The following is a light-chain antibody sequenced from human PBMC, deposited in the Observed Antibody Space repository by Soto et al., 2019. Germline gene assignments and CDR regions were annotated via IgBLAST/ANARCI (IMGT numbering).Light chain of an antibody. V-gene: IGKV1-39*01. J-gene: IGKJ5*01. Sequence: DIQMTQSPSVLSASVGDRATITCRASQSIGKHLNWYQQKPGKAPKFLIYGASTLQSGVPSRFTGSGSGTDFTLTVNSLQAEDFATYYCQQGYSSPATFGQGTRLEIK. CDR3: QQGYSSPAT. CDR2: GAS. CDR1: QSIGKH.